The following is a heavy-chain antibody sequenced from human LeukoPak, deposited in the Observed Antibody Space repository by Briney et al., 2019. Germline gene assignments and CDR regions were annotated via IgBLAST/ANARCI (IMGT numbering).Heavy chain of an antibody. Sequence: SETLSLTCAVYGGSFSGYYWSWMRQPPGKGLEWIGEINHSGSTNYNPSLKSRVTISVDTSKNQFSLKLSSVTAADTAVYYCARGKRWDGYNYAYWGQGTLVTVSS. CDR1: GGSFSGYY. CDR2: INHSGST. D-gene: IGHD5-24*01. V-gene: IGHV4-34*01. J-gene: IGHJ4*02. CDR3: ARGKRWDGYNYAY.